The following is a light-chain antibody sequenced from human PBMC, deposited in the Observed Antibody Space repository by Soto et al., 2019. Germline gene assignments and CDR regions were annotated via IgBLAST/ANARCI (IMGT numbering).Light chain of an antibody. CDR3: QSADSSGTYVV. J-gene: IGLJ2*01. V-gene: IGLV3-25*03. Sequence: SSELTQPPSVSVSTRQTARITCSGDALPKQYAYWYQQKPGQAPVLVIYKDSERPSGIPERFSGSSSGTTVTLTISGVQAEDEADYYCQSADSSGTYVVFGGGTKVTVL. CDR1: ALPKQY. CDR2: KDS.